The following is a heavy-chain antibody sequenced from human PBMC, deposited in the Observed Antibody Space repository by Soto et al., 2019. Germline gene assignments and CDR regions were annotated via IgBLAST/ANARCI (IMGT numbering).Heavy chain of an antibody. Sequence: DVHLVESGGALVQPGGALRLSCEASGFTFDNYNMNWVRQAPGKGLELVSHITTSGSTTYYADSVKGRFTISRDNARNSLYLQMNSLRVEDTAVYYCARGFCRGSSCDGTYWGRGTLVTVSS. CDR1: GFTFDNYN. V-gene: IGHV3-48*01. D-gene: IGHD2-2*01. CDR2: ITTSGSTT. CDR3: ARGFCRGSSCDGTY. J-gene: IGHJ4*02.